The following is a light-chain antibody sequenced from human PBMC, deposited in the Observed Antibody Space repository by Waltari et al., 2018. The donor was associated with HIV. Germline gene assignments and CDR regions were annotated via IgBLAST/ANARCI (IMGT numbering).Light chain of an antibody. CDR2: KAS. Sequence: DNQMTQSPSTPSASIGDRVTITCRASQSISGWLAWYQQKPGKAPKLVIDKASSLESGVPSRISGSGSGTEYTLTISSLQPDDYGTYYCQQYKSYPYTFGQGTRLEIK. CDR1: QSISGW. V-gene: IGKV1-5*03. J-gene: IGKJ2*01. CDR3: QQYKSYPYT.